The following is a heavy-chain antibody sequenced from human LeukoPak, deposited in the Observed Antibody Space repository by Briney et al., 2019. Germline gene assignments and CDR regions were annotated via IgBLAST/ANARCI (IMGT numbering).Heavy chain of an antibody. J-gene: IGHJ4*02. CDR3: ARHLTSCYDSPYFDY. CDR2: IYYSGST. CDR1: GGSISSSSYY. V-gene: IGHV4-39*01. D-gene: IGHD3-22*01. Sequence: SETLSLTCTVSGGSISSSSYYWGWIRQPPGKGLEWIGSIYYSGSTYYNPSLKSRVTISVDTSKNQFSLKLSSVTAADTAVYYCARHLTSCYDSPYFDYWGQGTLVTVSS.